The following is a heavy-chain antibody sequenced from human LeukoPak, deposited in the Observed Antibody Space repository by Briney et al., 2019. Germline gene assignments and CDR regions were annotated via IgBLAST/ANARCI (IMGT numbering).Heavy chain of an antibody. Sequence: SETLSLTCTVSGGSISSYYWSWIRQPPGQGLEWIGNIFYSGSPNYKSSLKSRVTTSFDTSKNQFSLKLSSVIAADTAVYYCARVGHIVAAGTYDYWGQGTLVTVSS. D-gene: IGHD6-13*01. CDR1: GGSISSYY. V-gene: IGHV4-59*08. CDR2: IFYSGSP. J-gene: IGHJ4*02. CDR3: ARVGHIVAAGTYDY.